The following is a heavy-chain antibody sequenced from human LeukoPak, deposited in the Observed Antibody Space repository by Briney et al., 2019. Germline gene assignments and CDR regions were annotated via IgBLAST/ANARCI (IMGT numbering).Heavy chain of an antibody. CDR3: STNMLRGLHFDY. CDR1: GGSISSGSYY. Sequence: PSETLSLTCTVSGGSISSGSYYWSWIRQPAGKGLEWIGHVYHSGSTSYNPSLESRVSISIDTSKNQFSLKLSSVTAADTAIYYCSTNMLRGLHFDYWGQGTLVAVSS. V-gene: IGHV4-61*10. D-gene: IGHD3-10*01. CDR2: VYHSGST. J-gene: IGHJ4*02.